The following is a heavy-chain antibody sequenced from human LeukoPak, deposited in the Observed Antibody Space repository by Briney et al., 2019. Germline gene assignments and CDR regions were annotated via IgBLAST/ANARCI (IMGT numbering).Heavy chain of an antibody. J-gene: IGHJ4*02. CDR1: GGTFSSYA. CDR3: ARGILGGITIDY. V-gene: IGHV1-69*04. D-gene: IGHD3-10*01. Sequence: GASVKVSCKASGGTFSSYAISWVRQAPGQGLEWMGRIIPILGIANYAQKFQGRVTITADKSTSTAYMELSSLRSEDTAVYYCARGILGGITIDYWGQGTLVTVSS. CDR2: IIPILGIA.